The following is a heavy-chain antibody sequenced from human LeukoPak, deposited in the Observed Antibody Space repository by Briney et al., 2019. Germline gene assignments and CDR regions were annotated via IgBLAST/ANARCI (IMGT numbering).Heavy chain of an antibody. Sequence: SETLSLTCTVSGGSISSSTFYWGWIRQPPGKGLEWIGSIYYGGSPYYNPSLKSRVTISVDTSKNQFSLRLSSVTAADTAVYYCAGEGRPMVRGVITFDYWGQGTLVTVSS. CDR1: GGSISSSTFY. V-gene: IGHV4-39*02. CDR3: AGEGRPMVRGVITFDY. CDR2: IYYGGSP. D-gene: IGHD3-10*01. J-gene: IGHJ4*02.